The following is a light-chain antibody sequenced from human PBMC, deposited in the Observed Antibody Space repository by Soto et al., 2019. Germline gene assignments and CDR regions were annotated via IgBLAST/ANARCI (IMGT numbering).Light chain of an antibody. CDR2: AVS. Sequence: QSPPTQPAAVSGAPGQSSTISRTGTSRDVGVCDYVSWYQQHPGKAPQLMIYAVSNRPSGVSNRFTASKSGNTASLFISGLQAEDEADYYCSSYTSDSSYVFGSGTKVTVL. CDR1: SRDVGVCDY. V-gene: IGLV2-14*01. CDR3: SSYTSDSSYV. J-gene: IGLJ1*01.